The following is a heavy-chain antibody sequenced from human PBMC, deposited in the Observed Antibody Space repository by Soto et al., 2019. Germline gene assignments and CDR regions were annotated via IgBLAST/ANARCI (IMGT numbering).Heavy chain of an antibody. CDR1: GYTFTSYG. CDR2: ISAYNGNT. V-gene: IGHV1-18*01. Sequence: ASVKVSCKASGYTFTSYGISWVRQAPGQGLEWMGWISAYNGNTNYAQKLQGRVTMTTDTSTSTAYMELRSLRSDDTAVYYCALVKGSGWYWDYYYGMDVWGQGTTVNVSS. J-gene: IGHJ6*02. D-gene: IGHD6-19*01. CDR3: ALVKGSGWYWDYYYGMDV.